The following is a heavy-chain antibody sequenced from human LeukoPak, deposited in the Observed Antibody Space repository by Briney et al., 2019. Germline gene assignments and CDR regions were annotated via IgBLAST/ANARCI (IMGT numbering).Heavy chain of an antibody. CDR3: AREKGSSWYVDY. CDR2: INHSGST. D-gene: IGHD6-13*01. Sequence: SETLSLTCAVYGGSFSGYYWSWIRQPPGKGLEWIGEINHSGSTNYNPSLKSRVTISVDTSKNQFSLKLSSVTAADTAVYYCAREKGSSWYVDYWGQGTLDTVSS. V-gene: IGHV4-34*01. CDR1: GGSFSGYY. J-gene: IGHJ4*02.